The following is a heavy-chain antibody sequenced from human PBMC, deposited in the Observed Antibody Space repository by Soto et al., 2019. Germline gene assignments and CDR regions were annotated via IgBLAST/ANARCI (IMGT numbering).Heavy chain of an antibody. D-gene: IGHD3-22*01. CDR1: GFTFSSYG. V-gene: IGHV3-30*18. J-gene: IGHJ6*02. CDR2: ISYDGSNK. CDR3: AKDQWADSSAHHGMDV. Sequence: GGSLRLSCAASGFTFSSYGMHWVRQAPGKGLEWVAVISYDGSNKYYADSVKGRFTISRDNSKNTLYLQMNSLRAEDTAVYYCAKDQWADSSAHHGMDVWGQGTTVTVSS.